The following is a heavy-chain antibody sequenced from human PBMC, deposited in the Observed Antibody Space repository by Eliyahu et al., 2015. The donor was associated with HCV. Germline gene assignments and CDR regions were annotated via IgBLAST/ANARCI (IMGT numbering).Heavy chain of an antibody. CDR2: INPSGGST. D-gene: IGHD6-6*01. CDR3: ARSGPARRDDYYYYGMDV. CDR1: GYTFTXYY. Sequence: QVQLVQSGAEVKXPGASVKVSCKASGYTFTXYYMHWVXQAPGQGLEWMGIINPSGGSTSYAQKFQGRVTMTRDTSTSTVYMELSSLRSEDTAVYYCARSGPARRDDYYYYGMDVWGQGTTVTVSS. J-gene: IGHJ6*02. V-gene: IGHV1-46*01.